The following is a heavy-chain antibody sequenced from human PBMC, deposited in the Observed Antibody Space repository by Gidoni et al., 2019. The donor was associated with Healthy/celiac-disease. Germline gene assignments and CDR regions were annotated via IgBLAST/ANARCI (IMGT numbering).Heavy chain of an antibody. V-gene: IGHV3-30*04. D-gene: IGHD3-22*01. CDR1: GFTFRSHA. J-gene: IGHJ6*03. Sequence: QVQLLESGGGVFLTGMSLRLSCASPGFTFRSHAMHWVRQAPGKGREVVAVISYDGSNKYYAYSVNGRFTISRDNSKNTLYLQMNSLRAEDTAVYYCARDLGDSSGYSYDYYTDVLGKGTTVTVSS. CDR2: ISYDGSNK. CDR3: ARDLGDSSGYSYDYYTDV.